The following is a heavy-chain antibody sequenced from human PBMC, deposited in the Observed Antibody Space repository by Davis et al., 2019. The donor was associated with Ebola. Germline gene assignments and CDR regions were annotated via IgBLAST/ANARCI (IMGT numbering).Heavy chain of an antibody. D-gene: IGHD3-22*01. Sequence: GESLKISCAASGFTFSSYWMSWVRQAPGKGLEWVANIKQDGSEKYYVDSVKGRFTISRDNAKNSLYLQMNSLRAEDTAVYYCARVGYYYDSSGYYSEYFDYWGQGTLVTVSS. CDR3: ARVGYYYDSSGYYSEYFDY. V-gene: IGHV3-7*01. J-gene: IGHJ4*02. CDR2: IKQDGSEK. CDR1: GFTFSSYW.